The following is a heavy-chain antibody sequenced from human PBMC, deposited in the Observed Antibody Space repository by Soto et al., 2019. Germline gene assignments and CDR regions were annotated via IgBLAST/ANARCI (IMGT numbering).Heavy chain of an antibody. V-gene: IGHV3-23*01. J-gene: IGHJ4*02. CDR3: AKDAVYNDGLWLVSD. CDR1: GFSFNYA. CDR2: ITGGGST. D-gene: IGHD2-21*01. Sequence: LRLSCVVSGFSFNYAIIWVRQAPGEGQEWVSGITGGGSTEYAASVKGRFTISRDNSKNTVHLQMNSLRAEDTAMYYCAKDAVYNDGLWLVSDWGQGTLVTVSS.